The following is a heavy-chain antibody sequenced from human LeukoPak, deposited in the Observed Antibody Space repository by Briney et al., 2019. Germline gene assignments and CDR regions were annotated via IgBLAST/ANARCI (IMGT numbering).Heavy chain of an antibody. V-gene: IGHV3-7*01. J-gene: IGHJ4*02. CDR1: GFSFSSYW. CDR3: AKSSGYYYHDFDY. D-gene: IGHD3-22*01. Sequence: PGGSLRLSCAASGFSFSSYWMSWVRQAPGKGLEWVANIKQDGSEKYYVDSVKGRFTISRDNAKNSLYLQMSSLRAEDTAVYYCAKSSGYYYHDFDYWGPGTLVTVSS. CDR2: IKQDGSEK.